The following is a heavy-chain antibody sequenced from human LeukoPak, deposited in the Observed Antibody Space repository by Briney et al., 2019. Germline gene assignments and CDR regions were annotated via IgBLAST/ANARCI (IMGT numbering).Heavy chain of an antibody. D-gene: IGHD1-7*01. CDR1: GFTFSSYA. J-gene: IGHJ6*02. CDR3: ARDVYLELRYYYYGMDV. CDR2: IPYDGSNK. V-gene: IGHV3-30-3*01. Sequence: GGSLRLSCAASGFTFSSYAMHWVRQAPGKGLEWVAVIPYDGSNKYYADSVKGRFTISRDNSKNTLYLQMNSLRAEDTAVYYCARDVYLELRYYYYGMDVWGQGTTVTVSS.